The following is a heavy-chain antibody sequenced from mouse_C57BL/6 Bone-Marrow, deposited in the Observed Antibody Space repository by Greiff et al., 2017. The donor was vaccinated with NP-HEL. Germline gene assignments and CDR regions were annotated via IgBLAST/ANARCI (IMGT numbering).Heavy chain of an antibody. CDR1: GFSLTSYG. V-gene: IGHV2-9*01. D-gene: IGHD1-1*01. Sequence: VQVVESGPGLVAPSQSLSITCTVSGFSLTSYGVDWVRQPPGKGLEWLGVIWGGGSTNYNSALMSRLSISKDNSKSQVFLKTNSLQTDDTAMYYCARPYYYGSSYRYFDVRGTGTTVTVSS. CDR3: ARPYYYGSSYRYFDV. CDR2: IWGGGST. J-gene: IGHJ1*03.